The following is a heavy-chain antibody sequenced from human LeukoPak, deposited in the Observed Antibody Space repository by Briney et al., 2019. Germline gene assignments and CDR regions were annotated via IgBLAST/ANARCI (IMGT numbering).Heavy chain of an antibody. D-gene: IGHD1-26*01. CDR1: GFTFDDYA. CDR2: ISWNGDSV. CDR3: AKDSRDSGTYYFDY. Sequence: PGGSLRLSCAVSGFTFDDYAMHWVRQAPGKGLEWVSAISWNGDSVNYVDSVKGRFTISRDNAKNSLYLQMNRLRAEDTALYYCAKDSRDSGTYYFDYWGQGTLVTVSS. J-gene: IGHJ4*02. V-gene: IGHV3-9*01.